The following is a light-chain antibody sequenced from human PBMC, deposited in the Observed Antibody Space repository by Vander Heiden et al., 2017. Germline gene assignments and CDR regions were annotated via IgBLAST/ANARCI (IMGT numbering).Light chain of an antibody. CDR2: EVS. V-gene: IGLV2-14*01. CDR1: SIDVGGYDY. CDR3: SSFTSSSTGV. Sequence: QSALTQPACVAGSPGQSITIACTGTSIDVGGYDYVSWYQQHPGKAPKLMIYEVSDRPSGVSDRFSGSKSGNTASLTISGLQAEDEADYYCSSFTSSSTGVFGTGTKVT. J-gene: IGLJ1*01.